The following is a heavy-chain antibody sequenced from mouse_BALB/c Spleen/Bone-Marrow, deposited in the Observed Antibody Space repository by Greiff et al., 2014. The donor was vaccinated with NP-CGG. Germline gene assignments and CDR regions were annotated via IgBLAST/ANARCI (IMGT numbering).Heavy chain of an antibody. J-gene: IGHJ3*01. CDR2: IDPANGNT. V-gene: IGHV14-3*02. CDR1: GFNIKDTY. CDR3: AAYYYGSSQFAY. Sequence: DVKLVESGAELVKPGASVKLSRTASGFNIKDTYMHWVKQRPEQGLEWIGRIDPANGNTKYDPKFQGKATITADTSSNTAYLQLSSLTSEDTAVYYCAAYYYGSSQFAYWGQGTLVTVSA. D-gene: IGHD1-1*01.